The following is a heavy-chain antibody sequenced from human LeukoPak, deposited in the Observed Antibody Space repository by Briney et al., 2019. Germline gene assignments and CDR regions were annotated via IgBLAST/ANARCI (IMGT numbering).Heavy chain of an antibody. V-gene: IGHV4-34*12. CDR2: IFHDGST. CDR1: GFTFSSYC. CDR3: ARHVLSNRSFDT. J-gene: IGHJ5*02. D-gene: IGHD4/OR15-4a*01. Sequence: GSLRLSCAASGFTFSSYCMNWVRQAPGKGLEWIGNIFHDGSTYFNPSLKSRVSLSVDTSKRYFSLKLTSVTAADTSVYYCARHVLSNRSFDTWGQGTLVSVSS.